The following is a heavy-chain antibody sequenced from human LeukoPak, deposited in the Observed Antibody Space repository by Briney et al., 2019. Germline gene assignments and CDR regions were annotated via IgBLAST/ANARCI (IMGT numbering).Heavy chain of an antibody. CDR1: GFTFGSFW. Sequence: GGSLRLSCAASGFTFGSFWMHWVRQAPAKGLMWVSRINRDGSSATYADSVMGRLTISRDNAKSTLYLEINSLRAEDTAVYYCAREDSGSYHPDRWGQGALVTVSS. V-gene: IGHV3-74*01. D-gene: IGHD1-26*01. CDR3: AREDSGSYHPDR. J-gene: IGHJ4*02. CDR2: INRDGSSA.